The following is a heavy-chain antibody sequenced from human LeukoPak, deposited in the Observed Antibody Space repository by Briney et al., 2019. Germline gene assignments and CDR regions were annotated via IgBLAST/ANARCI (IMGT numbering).Heavy chain of an antibody. CDR1: GASITTYY. Sequence: SETLSLTCIVSGASITTYYWSWIRQPPGKGLEWIGSIYYSGSTIYSPSLKSRVTISVDTSKKQFSLKLTSATAADTAVYYCAREGGFYRPLDYSGQGTLVTVSS. CDR3: AREGGFYRPLDY. J-gene: IGHJ4*02. CDR2: IYYSGST. V-gene: IGHV4-59*01. D-gene: IGHD3-3*01.